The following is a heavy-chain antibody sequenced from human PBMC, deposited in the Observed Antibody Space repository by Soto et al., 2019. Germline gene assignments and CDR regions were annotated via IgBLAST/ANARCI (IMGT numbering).Heavy chain of an antibody. V-gene: IGHV4-39*01. CDR2: IYYSGST. J-gene: IGHJ6*02. CDR1: GGSISSSSYY. D-gene: IGHD3-10*01. CDR3: ARVGGFGELLSFDYYYYGMDV. Sequence: SETLSLTCTVSGGSISSSSYYWGWIRQPPGKGLEWIGSIYYSGSTYYNPSLKSRVTISVDTSKNQFSLKLSSVTAADTAVYYCARVGGFGELLSFDYYYYGMDVWGQGTTVTVSS.